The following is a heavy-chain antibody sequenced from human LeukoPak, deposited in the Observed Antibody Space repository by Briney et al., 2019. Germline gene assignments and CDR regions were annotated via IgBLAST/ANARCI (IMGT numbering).Heavy chain of an antibody. CDR1: GYVFINYY. J-gene: IGHJ5*02. CDR3: ARSVSYNWFDP. D-gene: IGHD5/OR15-5a*01. Sequence: SVKVSCKTSGYVFINYYIHWVRLAPGQGLQWMGWINPKSGATNYAQSFQGRVALTTDTSISTAFMELSNLRPDDTAIYFCARSVSYNWFDPWGQGTRVTVSS. V-gene: IGHV1-2*02. CDR2: INPKSGAT.